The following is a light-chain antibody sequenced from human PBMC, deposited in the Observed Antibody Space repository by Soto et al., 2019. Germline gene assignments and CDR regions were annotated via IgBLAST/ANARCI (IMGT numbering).Light chain of an antibody. Sequence: EIVLTQSPGTLSLSPGERATLSCRASESIDNNFLAWYQQKPGQAPRFLIYHASSRATGIPNRFSGSGSGTDFTLTISRLETEDFAVYYCQQYGSAPPTFGPGTKVDVK. CDR1: ESIDNNF. J-gene: IGKJ3*01. CDR3: QQYGSAPPT. CDR2: HAS. V-gene: IGKV3-20*01.